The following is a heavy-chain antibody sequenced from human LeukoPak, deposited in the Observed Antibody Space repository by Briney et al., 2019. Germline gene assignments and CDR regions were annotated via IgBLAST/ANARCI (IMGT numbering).Heavy chain of an antibody. CDR3: ARVDFGVVIGDSAHFDY. Sequence: ASVKVSCKASGYTFTSYDINWVRQATGQGLGWMGWMNPNSGNTGYAQKFQGRVTMTRNTSIRTAYMELSSLRSEDTAVYYCARVDFGVVIGDSAHFDYWGQGTLVTVSS. V-gene: IGHV1-8*01. D-gene: IGHD3-3*01. CDR2: MNPNSGNT. CDR1: GYTFTSYD. J-gene: IGHJ4*02.